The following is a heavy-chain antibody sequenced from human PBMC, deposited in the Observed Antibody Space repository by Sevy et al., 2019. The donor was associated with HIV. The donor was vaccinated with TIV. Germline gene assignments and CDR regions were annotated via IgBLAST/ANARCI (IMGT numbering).Heavy chain of an antibody. CDR3: TKDEAYTVATYYYFDY. D-gene: IGHD5-12*01. CDR2: IRDRAYNT. V-gene: IGHV3-23*01. CDR1: GFTFSNYA. J-gene: IGHJ4*02. Sequence: GGSLRLSCAASGFTFSNYAMSWVRQAPGKELEWVSGIRDRAYNTYYADSVKGRFTISRDNSKNSLYLQMNSLRAEDTAVYYCTKDEAYTVATYYYFDYWGQGTLVTVSS.